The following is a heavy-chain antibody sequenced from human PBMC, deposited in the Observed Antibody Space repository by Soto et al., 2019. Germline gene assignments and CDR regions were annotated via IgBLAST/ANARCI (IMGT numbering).Heavy chain of an antibody. D-gene: IGHD2-8*02. J-gene: IGHJ4*02. CDR1: GGSISSYY. Sequence: SETLSLTCTVSGGSISSYYWTWIRQPPGTGPEWIGEINHSGSTNYNPSLKSRVTISVDTSKNQFSLKLTSVTAADTAVYYCARDKITGLFDYWGQGTLVTVS. CDR3: ARDKITGLFDY. V-gene: IGHV4-34*01. CDR2: INHSGST.